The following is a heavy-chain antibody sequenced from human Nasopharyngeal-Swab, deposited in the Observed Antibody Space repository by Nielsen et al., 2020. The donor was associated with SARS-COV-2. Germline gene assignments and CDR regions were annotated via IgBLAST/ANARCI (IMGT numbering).Heavy chain of an antibody. V-gene: IGHV2-70*01. Sequence: SGPTLVNPTQTLTLTCTFSGFSLSTSGMCVSWIRQPPGKALEWLALIDWDDDKYYSTSLKTRLTISKDTSKNQVVLTMTNMDPVDTAAYYCARDYDFWSGNYYYYGMDVWGQGTTVTVSS. CDR3: ARDYDFWSGNYYYYGMDV. D-gene: IGHD3-3*01. J-gene: IGHJ6*02. CDR1: GFSLSTSGMC. CDR2: IDWDDDK.